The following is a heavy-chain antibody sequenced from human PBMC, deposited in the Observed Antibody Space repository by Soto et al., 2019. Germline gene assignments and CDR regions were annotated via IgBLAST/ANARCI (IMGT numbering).Heavy chain of an antibody. Sequence: GGSLRLSCAASGFTFSSYAMSWVRQAPGKGLEWVSVICGNGGSTYYADSVKGRFTISRDNSKNTLYLQMNSLRVEDMAVYFCAKGMITSYYESVDVWGQGIMVTGSS. CDR2: ICGNGGST. CDR3: AKGMITSYYESVDV. D-gene: IGHD1-26*01. V-gene: IGHV3-23*01. CDR1: GFTFSSYA. J-gene: IGHJ3*01.